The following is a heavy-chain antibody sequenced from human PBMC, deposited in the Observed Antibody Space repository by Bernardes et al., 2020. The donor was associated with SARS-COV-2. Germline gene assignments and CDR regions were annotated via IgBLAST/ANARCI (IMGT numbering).Heavy chain of an antibody. V-gene: IGHV1-18*01. CDR3: ARGDYTIFGVDRYYYGMDV. J-gene: IGHJ6*02. CDR2: ISAYNGNT. D-gene: IGHD3-3*01. CDR1: GYTFTSYG. Sequence: ASVKVSCKASGYTFTSYGISWVRQAPGQGLEWMGWISAYNGNTNYAQKLQGRVIMTTDTSTSTAYMELRSLRSDDTAVYYCARGDYTIFGVDRYYYGMDVWGQGTTVTVSS.